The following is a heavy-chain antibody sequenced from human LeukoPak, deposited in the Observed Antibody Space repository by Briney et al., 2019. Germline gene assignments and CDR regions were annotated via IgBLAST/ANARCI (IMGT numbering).Heavy chain of an antibody. CDR1: GFTFSSYG. CDR2: ISYDGSNK. J-gene: IGHJ4*02. V-gene: IGHV3-30*18. Sequence: TGGSLRLSCAAAGFTFSSYGMRWVRQAPGKGLEWVAFISYDGSNKYYADSVKGRFTISRDNSKNTLYLQMNSPRAEDTAVYYCAKDHFDYWGQGALVTVSS. CDR3: AKDHFDY.